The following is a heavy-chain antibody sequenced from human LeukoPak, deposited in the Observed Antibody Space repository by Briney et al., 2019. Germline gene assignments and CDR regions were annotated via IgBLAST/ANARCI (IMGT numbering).Heavy chain of an antibody. CDR3: ASTYSSSWLDAFDI. Sequence: PSETLSLTXTVSGGSISSSSYYWGWIRQPPGKGLEWIGSIYYSGSTYYNPSLKSRVTISVDTSMNQFSLKLSSVTAADTAVYYCASTYSSSWLDAFDIWGQGTMVTVSS. J-gene: IGHJ3*02. CDR1: GGSISSSSYY. D-gene: IGHD6-13*01. CDR2: IYYSGST. V-gene: IGHV4-39*01.